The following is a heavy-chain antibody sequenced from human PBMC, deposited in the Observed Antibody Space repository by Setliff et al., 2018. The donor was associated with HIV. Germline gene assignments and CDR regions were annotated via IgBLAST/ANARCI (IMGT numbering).Heavy chain of an antibody. J-gene: IGHJ4*02. D-gene: IGHD3-10*01. CDR3: ASVXYHGSGRYSFDY. V-gene: IGHV4-61*09. Sequence: AGKGLEWIGHIHTSGRTKYXPSLKSRVTISADTSKNQFSLNLSPVTAAAQRVYSRASVXYHGSGRYSFDYWGQGTLVTVSS. CDR2: IHTSGRT.